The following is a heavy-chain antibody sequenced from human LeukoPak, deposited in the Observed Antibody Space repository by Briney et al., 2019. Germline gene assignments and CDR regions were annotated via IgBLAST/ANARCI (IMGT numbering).Heavy chain of an antibody. CDR1: GFTFDDYA. CDR2: ISWNSGSI. J-gene: IGHJ4*02. Sequence: TGGSLRLSCAASGFTFDDYAMHWVRQAPGKGLEWVSGISWNSGSIGYADSVKGRFTISRDNAKNSLYLQMSSLRAEDTALYYCAKEDYWGQGTLVTVSS. CDR3: AKEDY. V-gene: IGHV3-9*01.